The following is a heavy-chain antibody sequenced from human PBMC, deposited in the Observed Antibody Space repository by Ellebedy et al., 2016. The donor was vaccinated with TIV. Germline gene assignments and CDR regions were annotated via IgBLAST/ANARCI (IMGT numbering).Heavy chain of an antibody. CDR1: GGSISSYY. J-gene: IGHJ5*02. V-gene: IGHV4-59*01. D-gene: IGHD3-10*01. Sequence: SETLSLXCTVSGGSISSYYWSWIRQPPGKGLEWIGYIYYSGSTNYNPSLKSRVTISVDTSKNQFSLKLSSVTAADTAVYYCARGVRFGEAFDPWGQGTLVTVSS. CDR3: ARGVRFGEAFDP. CDR2: IYYSGST.